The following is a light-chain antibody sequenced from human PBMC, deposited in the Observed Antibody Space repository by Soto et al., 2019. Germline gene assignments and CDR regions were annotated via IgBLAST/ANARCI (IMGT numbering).Light chain of an antibody. CDR2: GAS. CDR3: QQYDTSPPLT. Sequence: EIVLTQSPGTLSLSPGDRATLSCRASQSVTSNYLAWYQQKPGQAPRLLLYGASSKAIGIPDRFSGSGSGTDFNLTISRLAPEDFAVYYCQQYDTSPPLTFGGGTKVEIK. CDR1: QSVTSNY. J-gene: IGKJ4*01. V-gene: IGKV3-20*01.